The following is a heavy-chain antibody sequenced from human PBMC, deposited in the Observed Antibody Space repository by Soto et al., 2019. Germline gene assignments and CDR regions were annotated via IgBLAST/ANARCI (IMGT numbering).Heavy chain of an antibody. Sequence: QVQLVQSGAEVKRPGSSVKVSCKASGDTFTFYSINWVRQAPGLGLEWMGRIKPILSMSNYAQSFQGRVTMTADKSTSTAYMERSSLRSEDTATYYCAIIYGSGYRAFDYWGQGALVTVSS. V-gene: IGHV1-69*02. CDR3: AIIYGSGYRAFDY. J-gene: IGHJ4*02. D-gene: IGHD3-10*01. CDR1: GDTFTFYS. CDR2: IKPILSMS.